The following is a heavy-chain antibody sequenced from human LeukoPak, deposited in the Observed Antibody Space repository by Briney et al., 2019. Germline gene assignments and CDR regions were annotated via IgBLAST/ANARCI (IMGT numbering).Heavy chain of an antibody. J-gene: IGHJ6*02. Sequence: GGSLRLSCAASGFTFSSYSMNWVRQAPGKGLEWVSSISSSSSYIYYADSVKGRFTISRDNSKNTLYLQMNSLRAEDTAVYYCASFSIPNYYYYFYGMDVWGQGTTVTVSS. V-gene: IGHV3-21*04. CDR2: ISSSSSYI. CDR1: GFTFSSYS. CDR3: ASFSIPNYYYYFYGMDV.